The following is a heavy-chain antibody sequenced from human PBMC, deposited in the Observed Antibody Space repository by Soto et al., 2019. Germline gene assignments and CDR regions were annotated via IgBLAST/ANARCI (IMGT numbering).Heavy chain of an antibody. CDR3: AKDRGYCDSSSCYLGHSFDI. Sequence: QVQLVESGGGVVHPGRSLRLSCAASGFTFSTFGILWVRQAPGKGLEWVAVIAHDGRSKFYGDSVKGRFTISRDNSKNTLSLEMNSLRAEDTAVYYCAKDRGYCDSSSCYLGHSFDIWGQGTMVSVSS. V-gene: IGHV3-30*18. CDR2: IAHDGRSK. J-gene: IGHJ3*02. CDR1: GFTFSTFG. D-gene: IGHD2-2*01.